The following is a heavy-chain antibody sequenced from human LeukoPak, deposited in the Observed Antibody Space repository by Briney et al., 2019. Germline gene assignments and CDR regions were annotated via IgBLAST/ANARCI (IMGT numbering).Heavy chain of an antibody. Sequence: SQTLSLTCTVSGGSISSSSYYWGWIRQPPGTGLEWIGSIYYSGSTYYNPSLKSRVTISVGTSKNQFSLKLSSVTAADTAVYYCARDIGDTSTAQYYFDYWGQGTLVTVSS. D-gene: IGHD5-18*01. J-gene: IGHJ4*02. CDR3: ARDIGDTSTAQYYFDY. CDR2: IYYSGST. V-gene: IGHV4-39*07. CDR1: GGSISSSSYY.